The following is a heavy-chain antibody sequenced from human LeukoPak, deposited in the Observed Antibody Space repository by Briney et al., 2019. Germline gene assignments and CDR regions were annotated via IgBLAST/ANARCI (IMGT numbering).Heavy chain of an antibody. CDR3: ARSPEQQLVLWFDP. CDR2: IYNSGST. CDR1: GGSISSSSYY. D-gene: IGHD6-13*01. J-gene: IGHJ5*02. V-gene: IGHV4-39*01. Sequence: SETLSLTCTVSGGSISSSSYYWGWIRQPPGKGLEWIGSIYNSGSTYYNPSFKSRVTIFVDTSKNQFSLKLSSVTAADTAVYYCARSPEQQLVLWFDPWGQGTLVTVSS.